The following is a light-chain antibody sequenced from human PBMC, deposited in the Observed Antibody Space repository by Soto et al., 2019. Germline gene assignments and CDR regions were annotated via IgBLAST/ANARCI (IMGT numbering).Light chain of an antibody. CDR3: MQALQTRT. J-gene: IGKJ1*01. Sequence: MTQSPSTLSGSVGDRVTITFRASQTISSWLAWYQQKPGQSPQLLIYLGSNRASGVPDRFSGSGSGTDFTLKISRVEAEDVGVYYCMQALQTRTFGQGTKVDIK. CDR1: QTISSW. V-gene: IGKV2-28*01. CDR2: LGS.